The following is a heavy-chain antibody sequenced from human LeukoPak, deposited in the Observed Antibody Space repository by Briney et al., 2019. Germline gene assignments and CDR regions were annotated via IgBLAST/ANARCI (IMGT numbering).Heavy chain of an antibody. J-gene: IGHJ3*02. Sequence: GGSLRLSCAASGFTFSSYAMHWVRQAPGKGLEWVAVISYDGSNKYYADSVKGRFTISRDNSKNTLYLQMNSLRAEDTAVYYCASPRRAFGIWGQGTMVTVSS. CDR1: GFTFSSYA. CDR2: ISYDGSNK. CDR3: ASPRRAFGI. V-gene: IGHV3-30*01.